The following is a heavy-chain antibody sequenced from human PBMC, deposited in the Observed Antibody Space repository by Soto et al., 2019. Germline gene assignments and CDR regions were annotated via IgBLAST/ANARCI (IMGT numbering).Heavy chain of an antibody. D-gene: IGHD6-13*01. V-gene: IGHV1-24*01. CDR2: FDPEDGET. CDR1: GYTLTELS. CDR3: ATDWAAAGLIDY. Sequence: ASVKVSCKVSGYTLTELSMHWVRQAPGKGLEWMGGFDPEDGETIYAQKFQGRVTMTEDTSTDTAYMELSSLRSEDTAVYYCATDWAAAGLIDYWGQGTLVTVSS. J-gene: IGHJ4*02.